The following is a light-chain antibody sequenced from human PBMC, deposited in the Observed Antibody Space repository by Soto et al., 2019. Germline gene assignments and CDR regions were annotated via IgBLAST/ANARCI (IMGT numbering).Light chain of an antibody. CDR1: QSVSRY. CDR2: DTS. Sequence: EIVLTQSPATLSLSPGERATLACRASQSVSRYLAWYQHKPGQAPRVLIYDTSNRATGIPARFSGSGSGTDFTLTISSLEPEDFAVYYCQQRSNWPYTFGQGNKLEIK. CDR3: QQRSNWPYT. J-gene: IGKJ2*01. V-gene: IGKV3-11*01.